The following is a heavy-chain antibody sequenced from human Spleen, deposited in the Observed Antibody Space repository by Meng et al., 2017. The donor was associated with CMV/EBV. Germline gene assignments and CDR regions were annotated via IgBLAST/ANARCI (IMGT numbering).Heavy chain of an antibody. CDR2: SNGDGTKR. V-gene: IGHV3-74*03. J-gene: IGHJ3*02. Sequence: GESLKISCAASGFTFSTYWMHWVRQAPGTGLVWVSRSNGDGTKRKYADSVKGRFTISRDNAKNTLFLQMNRLRAGDTAVYYCAREGWGDAFDIWGQGTVVTVSS. CDR1: GFTFSTYW. D-gene: IGHD7-27*01. CDR3: AREGWGDAFDI.